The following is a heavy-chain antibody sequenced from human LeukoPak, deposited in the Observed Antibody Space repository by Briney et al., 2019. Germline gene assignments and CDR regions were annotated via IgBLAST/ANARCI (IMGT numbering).Heavy chain of an antibody. D-gene: IGHD6-19*01. CDR1: GGSISSYY. J-gene: IGHJ6*02. CDR2: IYYSGST. CDR3: ARLYSSGWYGHYYYYYGTDV. Sequence: SETLSLTCTVSGGSISSYYWSWIRQPPGKGLEWIGYIYYSGSTNYNPSLKSRVTISVDTSKNQFSLKLSSVTAADTAVYYCARLYSSGWYGHYYYYYGTDVWGQGTTVNVSS. V-gene: IGHV4-59*08.